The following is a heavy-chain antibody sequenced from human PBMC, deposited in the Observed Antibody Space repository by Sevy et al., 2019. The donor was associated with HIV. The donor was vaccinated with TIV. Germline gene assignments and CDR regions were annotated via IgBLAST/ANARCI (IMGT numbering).Heavy chain of an antibody. D-gene: IGHD2-2*02. J-gene: IGHJ4*02. Sequence: GGSLRLSCAASGFSLETYWMNWVRQAPGKPLEWVANIKEDDTVKYYVDSVKGRFIIFRDNGRNLVYLVMNNLRVEDTALYYCVRAIQSEGSFWGQGTLVTVSS. V-gene: IGHV3-7*04. CDR3: VRAIQSEGSF. CDR1: GFSLETYW. CDR2: IKEDDTVK.